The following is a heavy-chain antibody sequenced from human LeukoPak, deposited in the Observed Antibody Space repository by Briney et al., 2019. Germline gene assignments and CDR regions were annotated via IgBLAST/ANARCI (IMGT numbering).Heavy chain of an antibody. CDR1: GFTFSSYG. Sequence: PGGSLRLSCAASGFTFSSYGMHWVRQAPGKGLEWVAFIRYDGSNKYYADSVKGRFTISRDNSKNTLYLQMNSLRAEDTAVYYCAKDWFLYSSSPNDAFDIWGQGTMVTVSS. V-gene: IGHV3-30*02. J-gene: IGHJ3*02. CDR2: IRYDGSNK. D-gene: IGHD6-6*01. CDR3: AKDWFLYSSSPNDAFDI.